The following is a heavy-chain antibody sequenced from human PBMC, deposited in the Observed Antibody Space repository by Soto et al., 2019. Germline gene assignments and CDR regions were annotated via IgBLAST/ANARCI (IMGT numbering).Heavy chain of an antibody. CDR1: GYTFTSYG. CDR2: ISAYNGNT. V-gene: IGHV1-18*01. CDR3: AREWAAAGPFDY. D-gene: IGHD6-13*01. J-gene: IGHJ4*02. Sequence: QVQLVQSGAEVKKPGASVKVSCKASGYTFTSYGISWVRQAPGQGLEWMGWISAYNGNTNDAQKLQGRVTMTTDTSPSTADMELRSLRSDDTAVYYCAREWAAAGPFDYWGQGTLVTVSS.